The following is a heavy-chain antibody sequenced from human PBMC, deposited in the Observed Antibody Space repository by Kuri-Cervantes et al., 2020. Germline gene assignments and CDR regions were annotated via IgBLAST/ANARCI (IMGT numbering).Heavy chain of an antibody. D-gene: IGHD1-26*01. J-gene: IGHJ4*02. Sequence: GGSLRLSCAASGFTFTSYGMHWVRQAPGRGLEWVAIISYDGRNEYYADSVKGRFTISRDNSKNTLSLQMNSLRPEDTAVYYCAKAGDRWELLDYWGQGIPVTVSS. CDR1: GFTFTSYG. V-gene: IGHV3-30*18. CDR2: ISYDGRNE. CDR3: AKAGDRWELLDY.